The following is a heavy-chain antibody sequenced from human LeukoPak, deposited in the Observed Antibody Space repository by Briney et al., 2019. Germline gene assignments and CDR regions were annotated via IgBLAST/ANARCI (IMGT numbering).Heavy chain of an antibody. J-gene: IGHJ2*01. CDR3: AKGLNGDYDWYFDL. V-gene: IGHV3-23*01. D-gene: IGHD4-17*01. Sequence: GGSLRLSCAASGFTFVSYAMSWVRQAPGKGLEWVSAISGSGGSTYYADSVKGRFTISRDNSKNTLYLQMNSLRAEDTAVYYCAKGLNGDYDWYFDLWGRGTLVTVSS. CDR1: GFTFVSYA. CDR2: ISGSGGST.